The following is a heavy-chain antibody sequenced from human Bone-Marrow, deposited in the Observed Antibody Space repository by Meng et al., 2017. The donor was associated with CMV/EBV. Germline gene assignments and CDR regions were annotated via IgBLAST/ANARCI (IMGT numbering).Heavy chain of an antibody. CDR1: GFTFSSYG. CDR3: ARDRGDVLRYFDWLPYPNDY. CDR2: IRYDGSNK. D-gene: IGHD3-9*01. Sequence: GGSLRLSCAASGFTFSSYGMHWVRQAPGKGLEWVAFIRYDGSNKYYADSVKGRFTISRDNSKNTLYLQMNSLRAEDTAVYYCARDRGDVLRYFDWLPYPNDYWGQGTLVTVSS. V-gene: IGHV3-30*02. J-gene: IGHJ4*02.